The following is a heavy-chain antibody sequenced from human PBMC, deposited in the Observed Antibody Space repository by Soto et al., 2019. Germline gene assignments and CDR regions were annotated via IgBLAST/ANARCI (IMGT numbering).Heavy chain of an antibody. D-gene: IGHD3-3*01. Sequence: PGESLKISCRGSGYSFTSYWISWVRQMPGKGLEWMGRIDPSDSYTNYSPSFQGHVTISADKSISTAYLQWSSLKASDTAMYYCARTYYDFWSGYYRPYYYYGMDVWGQGTTVTVSS. J-gene: IGHJ6*02. V-gene: IGHV5-10-1*01. CDR3: ARTYYDFWSGYYRPYYYYGMDV. CDR2: IDPSDSYT. CDR1: GYSFTSYW.